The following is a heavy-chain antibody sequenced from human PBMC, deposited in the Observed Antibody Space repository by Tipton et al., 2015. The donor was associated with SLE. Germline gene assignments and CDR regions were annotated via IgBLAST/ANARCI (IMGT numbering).Heavy chain of an antibody. CDR2: IIHSGVT. CDR1: GGSFNGYF. J-gene: IGHJ4*02. CDR3: ARVAPAEVFDS. Sequence: TLSLTCAVYGGSFNGYFWTWIRQPPGKGLEWIGEIIHSGVTNYNPSLRSRVTISVDMSKNQVSLKLSSVTAADTAVYYCARVAPAEVFDSWGQGSLVTVSS. D-gene: IGHD2-2*01. V-gene: IGHV4-34*12.